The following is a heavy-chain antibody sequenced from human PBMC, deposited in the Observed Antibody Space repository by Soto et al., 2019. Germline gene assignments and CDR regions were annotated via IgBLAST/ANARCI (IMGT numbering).Heavy chain of an antibody. V-gene: IGHV1-2*02. J-gene: IGHJ5*02. CDR1: GYTFTDFY. D-gene: IGHD5-12*01. Sequence: ASVKVSCKASGYTFTDFYIYWVRQAPGQGLEWMGWINPNSGGTNYAQSSQDRVTMTRDTSISTAYMKLSRLRSDDTAVYYCARSGSRAYSGYDSWFDPWGQGTLVTVSS. CDR3: ARSGSRAYSGYDSWFDP. CDR2: INPNSGGT.